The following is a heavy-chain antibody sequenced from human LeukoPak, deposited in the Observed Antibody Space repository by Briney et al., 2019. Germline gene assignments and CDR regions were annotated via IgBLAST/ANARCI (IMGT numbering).Heavy chain of an antibody. Sequence: PSETLSLTCTVSGGSISFHYWSWIRQPPGKGLEWIGYIHLSGSTYYYPSLRSRVTISGETSKNQFSLRLNSVTAADPAVYYCARGGVWYFDLWGRGTLVTVSS. V-gene: IGHV4-59*11. J-gene: IGHJ2*01. CDR1: GGSISFHY. CDR3: ARGGVWYFDL. CDR2: IHLSGST. D-gene: IGHD3-16*01.